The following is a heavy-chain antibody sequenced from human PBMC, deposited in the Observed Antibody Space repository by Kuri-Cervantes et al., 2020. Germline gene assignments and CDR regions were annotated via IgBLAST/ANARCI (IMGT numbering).Heavy chain of an antibody. J-gene: IGHJ3*02. Sequence: ASVKVSCKASGYTFTSYYMHWVRQAPGQGLEWMGWTNPNSGGTNYAQKFQGRVTMTRDTSISTAYMELSRLRSDDTAVYYCARSTYYGSGRPFDIWAPGTLAT. CDR3: ARSTYYGSGRPFDI. V-gene: IGHV1-2*02. CDR2: TNPNSGGT. D-gene: IGHD3-10*01. CDR1: GYTFTSYY.